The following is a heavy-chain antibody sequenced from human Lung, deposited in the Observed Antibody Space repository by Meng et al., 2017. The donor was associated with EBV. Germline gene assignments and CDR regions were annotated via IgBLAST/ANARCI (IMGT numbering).Heavy chain of an antibody. CDR3: ARSDYYSPDAFDI. CDR1: GYSFSDYG. CDR2: ISPYSGNT. Sequence: QVQMVQSGAKWEEPGASVKVSCTASGYSFSDYGINWVRQAPGQGLEWMGWISPYSGNTNYAQKIQGRVTMTTDSSTNTAYMELRSLRSDDTAVYYCARSDYYSPDAFDIWGQGTMVTVSS. J-gene: IGHJ3*02. V-gene: IGHV1-18*04. D-gene: IGHD3-22*01.